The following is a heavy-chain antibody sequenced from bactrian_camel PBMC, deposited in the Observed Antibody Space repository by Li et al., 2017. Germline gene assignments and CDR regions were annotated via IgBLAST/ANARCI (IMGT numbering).Heavy chain of an antibody. Sequence: HVQLVESGGDSVQAGGSLRLSCLASGFTFSNYAMTWVRHPPGKGLEWVSIIYNDGSSMYYSDSVKGRFTISRDNTKNMLYLQMNSLKSEDTALYFCAKGEYGGSWSALGYWGQGTQVTVS. J-gene: IGHJ6*01. V-gene: IGHV3S1*01. CDR3: AKGEYGGSWSALGY. CDR1: GFTFSNYA. CDR2: IYNDGSSM. D-gene: IGHD6*01.